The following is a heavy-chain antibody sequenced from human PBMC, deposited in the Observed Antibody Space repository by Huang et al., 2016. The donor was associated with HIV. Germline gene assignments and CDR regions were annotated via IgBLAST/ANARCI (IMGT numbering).Heavy chain of an antibody. D-gene: IGHD1-1*01. CDR1: GGSFSGYY. Sequence: QVQLQQWGAGLLKPSETLSLTCAVYGGSFSGYYWGWIRQSPGKGLEWIGEIKHSGSTNYNPSLKSRLTISVDTSKNQFSRKLGSVTAADTAVYYCARERMMSWLDDHDAFDIWGQGTMVTVSS. CDR2: IKHSGST. J-gene: IGHJ3*02. V-gene: IGHV4-34*01. CDR3: ARERMMSWLDDHDAFDI.